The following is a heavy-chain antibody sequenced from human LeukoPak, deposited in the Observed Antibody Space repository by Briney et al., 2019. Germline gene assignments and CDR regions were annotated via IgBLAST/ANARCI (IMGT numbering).Heavy chain of an antibody. CDR2: IWYDGSNK. Sequence: PGRSLRLSCAASGFTFCIYGMHWVRQAPGKGLEWVAVIWYDGSNKYYADSVKGRFTISRDNSKNTLYLQMNSLRAEDTAVYYCAMDGIGDGDYWGQGTLVTVSS. D-gene: IGHD1-26*01. V-gene: IGHV3-33*01. J-gene: IGHJ4*02. CDR1: GFTFCIYG. CDR3: AMDGIGDGDY.